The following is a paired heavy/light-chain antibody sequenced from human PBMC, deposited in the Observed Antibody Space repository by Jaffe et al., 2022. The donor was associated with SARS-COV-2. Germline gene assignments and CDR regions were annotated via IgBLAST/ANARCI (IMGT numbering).Heavy chain of an antibody. J-gene: IGHJ4*02. D-gene: IGHD3-22*01. CDR3: ARYLSRYESSGSFDY. V-gene: IGHV4-31*03. Sequence: QVQLQESGPGLVKPSQTLSLTCTVSGGSINTGGYYWSWIRQHPGKGLEWIGYMYYSGSTYYNPSLQSRVTISMDTSKNQFSLKVNSVTAADTAVYYCARYLSRYESSGSFDYWGQGTLVTVSS. CDR2: MYYSGST. CDR1: GGSINTGGYY.
Light chain of an antibody. Sequence: QSALTQPASVSGSPGQSITISCTGTSSDVGGYNYVSWYQQHPGKAPKLMIFEVTNRPSGVPDRFSGSKSGNTASLTISGLQAEDEADYYCSSYSRSSPVVFGGGTKLTVL. CDR2: EVT. CDR1: SSDVGGYNY. CDR3: SSYSRSSPVV. V-gene: IGLV2-14*01. J-gene: IGLJ2*01.